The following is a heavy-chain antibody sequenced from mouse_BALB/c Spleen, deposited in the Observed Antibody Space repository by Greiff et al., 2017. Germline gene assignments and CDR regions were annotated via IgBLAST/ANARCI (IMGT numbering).Heavy chain of an antibody. V-gene: IGHV1-67*01. J-gene: IGHJ4*01. CDR1: GYTFTDYA. Sequence: QVQLKESGPELVRPGESVKISCKGSGYTFTDYAMHWVKQSHAKSLEWIGVISTYYGDDSYNQKFKGKATMTVDKSSSTAYMELARLTSEDSAIYYCARNGAMDYWGQGTSVTVSS. CDR2: ISTYYGDD. CDR3: ARNGAMDY.